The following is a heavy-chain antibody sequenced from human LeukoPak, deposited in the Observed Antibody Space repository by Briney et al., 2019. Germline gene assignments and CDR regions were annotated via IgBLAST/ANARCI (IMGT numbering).Heavy chain of an antibody. V-gene: IGHV1-69*13. CDR3: ARPRYYYDSSGYDYPYYFDY. D-gene: IGHD3-22*01. CDR1: GGTFSSYA. J-gene: IGHJ4*02. Sequence: SVKVSCKASGGTFSSYAISWVRQAPGQGLEWMGGIIPIFGTANYAQKLQGRVTITADESTSTAYMELSSLRSEDTAVYYCARPRYYYDSSGYDYPYYFDYWGQGTLVTVSS. CDR2: IIPIFGTA.